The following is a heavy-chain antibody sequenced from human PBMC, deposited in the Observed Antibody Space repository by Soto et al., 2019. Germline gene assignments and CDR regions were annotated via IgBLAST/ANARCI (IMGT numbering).Heavy chain of an antibody. CDR1: GFPFNNFE. CDR3: VGGGLSYFDH. D-gene: IGHD3-16*01. CDR2: ITGGGAT. V-gene: IGHV3-48*03. J-gene: IGHJ4*02. Sequence: PGGSLRLSCVASGFPFNNFEMNWIRRAPGKGLEWISYITGGGATYYADSVKGRFTISRDNAKNSLFLQMNSVGVGDTAVYYCVGGGLSYFDHWGRGTLVTVSS.